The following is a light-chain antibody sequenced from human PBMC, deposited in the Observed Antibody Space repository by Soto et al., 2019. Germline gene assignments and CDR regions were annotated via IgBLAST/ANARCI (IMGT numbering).Light chain of an antibody. J-gene: IGLJ3*02. CDR2: RTN. CDR3: HTYDITLSGSV. V-gene: IGLV1-40*01. CDR1: SSNIGMGYD. Sequence: QSVLTQPPSVSGAPGQRVTISCTGSSSNIGMGYDVHWYQRLPGTAPKLLVYRTNNRPSGVPDLFSGSKSGTSASLAITGLHAEDEADYFCHTYDITLSGSVFGGGTKVTVL.